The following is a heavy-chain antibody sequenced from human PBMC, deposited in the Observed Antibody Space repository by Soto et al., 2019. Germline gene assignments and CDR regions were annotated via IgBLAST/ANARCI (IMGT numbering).Heavy chain of an antibody. CDR3: ARRWGRVFDY. CDR2: IYYSGST. J-gene: IGHJ4*02. Sequence: PSETLSLTCTVSGGSISSSIYYWGWVRQPPGKGLEWIGYIYYSGSTNYNPSLKSRVTISVDTSKNQFSLKLSSVTAADTAVYYCARRWGRVFDYWGQGTLVTV. CDR1: GGSISSSIYY. V-gene: IGHV4-61*05. D-gene: IGHD1-26*01.